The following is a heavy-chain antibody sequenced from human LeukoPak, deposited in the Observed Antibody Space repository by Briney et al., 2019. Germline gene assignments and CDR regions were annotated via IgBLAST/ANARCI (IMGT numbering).Heavy chain of an antibody. D-gene: IGHD2-15*01. J-gene: IGHJ4*02. CDR3: ARGRSCSGGSCYLPLPRIMYPRPFDY. Sequence: PSETLSPTCAVYGGALSGYDWSWIRQPPGKGLEWIGEINHSGSTNYNPSLKGRVTISVDTSKNQFSLKLSSVTAADTAVYYCARGRSCSGGSCYLPLPRIMYPRPFDYWGQGTLVTVSS. CDR2: INHSGST. V-gene: IGHV4-34*01. CDR1: GGALSGYD.